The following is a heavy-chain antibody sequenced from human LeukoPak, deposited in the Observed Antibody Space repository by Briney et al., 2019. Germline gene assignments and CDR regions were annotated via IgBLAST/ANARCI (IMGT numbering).Heavy chain of an antibody. CDR2: ISSSGNTI. J-gene: IGHJ6*04. CDR3: AELGITMIGGV. V-gene: IGHV3-48*03. D-gene: IGHD3-10*02. Sequence: GGSLRLSCAASGFIFSDYEMNWVRQAPGKGLEWVSYISSSGNTIYYADSVKGRFTISRDNAKNSLYLQMNSLRAEDTAVYYCAELGITMIGGVWGKGTTVTISS. CDR1: GFIFSDYE.